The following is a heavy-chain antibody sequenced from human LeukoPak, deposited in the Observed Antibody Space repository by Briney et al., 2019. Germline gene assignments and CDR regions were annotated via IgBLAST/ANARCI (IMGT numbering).Heavy chain of an antibody. J-gene: IGHJ4*02. D-gene: IGHD2-21*02. CDR1: GSTFSSYA. CDR2: ISGSGGST. Sequence: GVSLRLSCAASGSTFSSYAMSWVRQAPGKGLEWVSAISGSGGSTYYADSVKGRFTISRDNSKNTLYLQMNSLRAEDTAVYYCAKDPTVVVTVVDYWGQGTLVTVSS. V-gene: IGHV3-23*01. CDR3: AKDPTVVVTVVDY.